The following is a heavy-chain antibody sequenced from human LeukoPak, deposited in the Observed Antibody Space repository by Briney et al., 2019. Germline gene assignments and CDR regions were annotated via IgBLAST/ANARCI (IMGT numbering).Heavy chain of an antibody. V-gene: IGHV1-2*02. CDR1: GYTFTGYY. D-gene: IGHD1-14*01. CDR2: ISPNTGDT. J-gene: IGHJ5*02. CDR3: GRGNNIFDP. Sequence: ASVKVSCKASGYTFTGYYVHWVRQAPGQGLEWIGWISPNTGDTNYAPKFQGRVTMIKDTSTHSAHMELNKLTSDDTAVYYCGRGNNIFDPWGQGTLVTVSS.